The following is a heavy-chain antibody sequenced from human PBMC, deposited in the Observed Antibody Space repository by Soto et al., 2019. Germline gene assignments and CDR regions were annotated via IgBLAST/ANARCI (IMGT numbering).Heavy chain of an antibody. D-gene: IGHD3-10*01. CDR3: AADYYGSGSYYNGVTG. CDR2: IVVGSGNT. CDR1: GFTFTSSA. Sequence: ASVKVSCKASGFTFTSSAVQWVRQARGQRLEWIGWIVVGSGNTNYAQKFQERVTITRDMSTSTAYMELSSLRSEDTAVYYCAADYYGSGSYYNGVTGWGQGTLVTVS. V-gene: IGHV1-58*01. J-gene: IGHJ4*02.